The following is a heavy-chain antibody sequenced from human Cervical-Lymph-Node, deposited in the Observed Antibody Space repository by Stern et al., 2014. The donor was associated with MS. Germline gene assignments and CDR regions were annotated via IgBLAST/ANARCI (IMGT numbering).Heavy chain of an antibody. D-gene: IGHD3-3*01. J-gene: IGHJ4*02. V-gene: IGHV5-51*01. CDR1: GYSFTNYW. Sequence: EVQLVQSGAEVKKPGEFLKISCKGSGYSFTNYWIGWVRQMPGKGLEWMGIIYPGASEARYSPSFQGQVTISADKSISTAYLQWSSLKASDTALYYWARGSGRDFFDYWGQGTLVTVSS. CDR3: ARGSGRDFFDY. CDR2: IYPGASEA.